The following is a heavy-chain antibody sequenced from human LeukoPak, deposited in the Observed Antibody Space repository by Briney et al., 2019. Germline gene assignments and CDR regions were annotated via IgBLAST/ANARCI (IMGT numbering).Heavy chain of an antibody. CDR1: GFTFSSYA. CDR3: AELGITMIGGV. D-gene: IGHD3-10*02. Sequence: GGSLRLSCAASGFTFSSYAMTWVRQAPGKGLEWVSAISGSGGSTHYADSVKGRFSISRDNAKNSLYLQMNSLRAEDTAVYYCAELGITMIGGVWGKGTTVTISS. J-gene: IGHJ6*04. V-gene: IGHV3-23*01. CDR2: ISGSGGST.